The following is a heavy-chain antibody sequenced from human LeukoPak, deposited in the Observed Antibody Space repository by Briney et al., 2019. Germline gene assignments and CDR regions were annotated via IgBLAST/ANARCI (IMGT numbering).Heavy chain of an antibody. CDR3: ARVTGSGSLGSYPY. CDR1: GFTFSSYW. Sequence: GGSLRLSCAASGFTFSSYWMSWVGQAPGKRLEWVANIKQDGSEKYYVDSVKGRFTISRDNAKNSLYLQMNSLRAEDTAVYYCARVTGSGSLGSYPYWGQGTLVTVSS. J-gene: IGHJ4*02. V-gene: IGHV3-7*01. D-gene: IGHD3-10*01. CDR2: IKQDGSEK.